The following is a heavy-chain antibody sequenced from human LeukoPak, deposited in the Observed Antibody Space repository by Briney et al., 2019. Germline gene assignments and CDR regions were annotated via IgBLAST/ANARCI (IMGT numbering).Heavy chain of an antibody. D-gene: IGHD6-19*01. CDR3: TKDLMTGFSSGWYFAY. J-gene: IGHJ4*02. Sequence: GGSLRLSCEGSGFTFNGYAFSWVRQAPGKGLEWVADTGGSDDNTHYADSVEGRFTISRDNSEKRLFLQMNSLRPDDSALYYCTKDLMTGFSSGWYFAYWGQGTLVTVSS. V-gene: IGHV3-23*01. CDR2: TGGSDDNT. CDR1: GFTFNGYA.